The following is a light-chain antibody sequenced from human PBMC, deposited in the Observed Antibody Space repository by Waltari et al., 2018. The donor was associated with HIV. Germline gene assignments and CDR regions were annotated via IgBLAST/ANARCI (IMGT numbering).Light chain of an antibody. J-gene: IGLJ2*01. CDR3: VLSFNGVVV. CDR1: TGAVTSGHC. Sequence: QAVVTQEPSLTVSPGGTVTPTCASSTGAVTSGHCPYWFQRRPGQAPKTLIYDTTNRRSWAPARFSGSLLGGKTALTLSGAQFEDEADYVCVLSFNGVVVFGGGTTLTVL. V-gene: IGLV7-46*01. CDR2: DTT.